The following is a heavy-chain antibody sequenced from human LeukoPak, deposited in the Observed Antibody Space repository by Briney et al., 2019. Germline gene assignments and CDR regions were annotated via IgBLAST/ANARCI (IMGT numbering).Heavy chain of an antibody. V-gene: IGHV4-4*09. Sequence: ESLSLTCTVSGASISHFYWSWMRQTPEKGLEWMGHVHTSGGSTYYPSLKTRLTMSIDTSRSQLSLKLTSVTAAETAVYFCARLGSYHDFWGQGGLVTVS. CDR2: VHTSGGS. CDR1: GASISHFY. CDR3: ARLGSYHDF. D-gene: IGHD1-26*01. J-gene: IGHJ4*02.